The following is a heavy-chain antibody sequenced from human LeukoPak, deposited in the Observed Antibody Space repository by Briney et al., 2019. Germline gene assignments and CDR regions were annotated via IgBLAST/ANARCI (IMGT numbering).Heavy chain of an antibody. Sequence: GGSLRLSCAASGFTFDDYAMHWVRQAPGKGLEWVPLISWDGGSTYYADSVKGRFTISRDNSKNSLYLQMNSLRAEDTALYYCAKDGYDILTGYPRGKNYYGMDVWGQGTTVTVSS. CDR3: AKDGYDILTGYPRGKNYYGMDV. CDR2: ISWDGGST. CDR1: GFTFDDYA. V-gene: IGHV3-43D*03. D-gene: IGHD3-9*01. J-gene: IGHJ6*02.